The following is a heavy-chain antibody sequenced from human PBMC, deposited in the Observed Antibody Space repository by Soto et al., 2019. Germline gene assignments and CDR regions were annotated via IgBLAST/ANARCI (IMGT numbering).Heavy chain of an antibody. V-gene: IGHV3-53*01. D-gene: IGHD6-19*01. CDR2: IYTGGST. CDR3: ARAPGSIAVAGTI. J-gene: IGHJ4*02. CDR1: GFSVSSNY. Sequence: GGSLRLSCAASGFSVSSNYMSWVRQAPGKGLEWVSVIYTGGSTHYADSVEGRFTIPRDISKNTLYLQMNSLRAEDTAVYYCARAPGSIAVAGTIWGQGTLVTVSS.